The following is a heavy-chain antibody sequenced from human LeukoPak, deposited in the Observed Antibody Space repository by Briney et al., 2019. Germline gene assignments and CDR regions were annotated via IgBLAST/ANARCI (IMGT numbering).Heavy chain of an antibody. J-gene: IGHJ4*02. V-gene: IGHV3-48*01. CDR3: ARGFPTYYFDY. CDR2: ISSSSSTI. CDR1: GFTFSSYS. Sequence: GGSLRLSCAASGFTFSSYSMNWVRQAPGKGLEWVSYISSSSSTIYYADSVKGRFTISRDNAKNSLYLQMNSLRAEDTAVYYCARGFPTYYFDYWGQGTLVTVSS.